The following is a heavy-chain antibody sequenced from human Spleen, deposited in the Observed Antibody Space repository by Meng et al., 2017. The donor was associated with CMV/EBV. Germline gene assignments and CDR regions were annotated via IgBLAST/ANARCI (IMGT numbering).Heavy chain of an antibody. CDR3: ARLELRYYYGMDV. CDR2: ISSSGSTI. Sequence: YYWGWIRQAPGKGLEWVSYISSSGSTIYYADSVKGRFTISRDNAKNSLYLQMNSLRAEDTAVYYCARLELRYYYGMDVWGQGTTVTVSS. J-gene: IGHJ6*02. D-gene: IGHD1-7*01. CDR1: YY. V-gene: IGHV3-11*01.